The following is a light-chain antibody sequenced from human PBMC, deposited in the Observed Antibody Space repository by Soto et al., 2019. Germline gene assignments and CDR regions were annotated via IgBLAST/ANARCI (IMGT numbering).Light chain of an antibody. Sequence: QSALTQPRSVSGSPGQSVTISCTGTSSDVGGYNFVSWYQQFPGKAPKLIIYDVSKRPSGVPDRFSGSKSGNTASLTISGLQAEDEADYYCCSYAGTYTIWVFGGGTQLTVL. CDR3: CSYAGTYTIWV. V-gene: IGLV2-11*01. CDR2: DVS. CDR1: SSDVGGYNF. J-gene: IGLJ3*02.